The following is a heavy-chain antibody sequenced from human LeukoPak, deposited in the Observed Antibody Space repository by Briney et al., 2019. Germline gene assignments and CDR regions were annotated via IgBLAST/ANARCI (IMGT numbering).Heavy chain of an antibody. J-gene: IGHJ4*02. CDR3: ARGSRRLADFHY. D-gene: IGHD1-26*01. V-gene: IGHV4-39*01. CDR2: ISYSGST. Sequence: SQTLSLTCAVSGDSISSSDYYWGWVRQPPGKGLGWIGTISYSGSTYYNPSLQSRVTISVDTSKNQFSLELSSVTAADTAVYYCARGSRRLADFHYWGQGTLVTVSS. CDR1: GDSISSSDYY.